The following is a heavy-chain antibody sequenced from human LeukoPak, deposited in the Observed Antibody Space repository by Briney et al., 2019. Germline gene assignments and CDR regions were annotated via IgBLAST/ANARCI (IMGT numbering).Heavy chain of an antibody. J-gene: IGHJ4*02. CDR3: ARDGKSSGWYY. D-gene: IGHD6-19*01. CDR2: ISSSAATT. Sequence: GGSLRLSCAASGFTFSSYAMSWVRQAPGKGLEWVSAISSSAATTYYADSVKGRFTISRDNSKNTLYLQMNSLRADDTAVYYCARDGKSSGWYYWGQGTLVTVSS. CDR1: GFTFSSYA. V-gene: IGHV3-23*01.